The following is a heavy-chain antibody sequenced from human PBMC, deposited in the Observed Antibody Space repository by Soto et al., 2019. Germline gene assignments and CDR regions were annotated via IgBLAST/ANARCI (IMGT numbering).Heavy chain of an antibody. CDR1: GFTFSRYG. Sequence: QVQLVESGGGVAQPGRSLRLSCTASGFTFSRYGVHWVRQAPGKGLEWVALIRYDGSNKYYADSVEGRFTISRDNSKSTVYLQINSLRAEDTATYYCARDAGSGWYEEGALDYWGQGTLVTVSS. D-gene: IGHD6-19*01. CDR3: ARDAGSGWYEEGALDY. V-gene: IGHV3-33*01. J-gene: IGHJ4*02. CDR2: IRYDGSNK.